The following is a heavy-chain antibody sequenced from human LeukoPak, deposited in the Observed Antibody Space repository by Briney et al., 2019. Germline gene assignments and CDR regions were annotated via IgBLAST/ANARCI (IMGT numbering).Heavy chain of an antibody. D-gene: IGHD3-10*01. Sequence: GGSLRLSCAASGFTFSTYGMHWVRQAPGKGLEWVAFIWNDGSNKYYPDSVKGRFTISRDNSKNTLYLQMNSLRAEDTAVYYCAKRNYYGSGSPRALDMDVWGKGTTVTVSS. J-gene: IGHJ6*04. V-gene: IGHV3-30*02. CDR1: GFTFSTYG. CDR2: IWNDGSNK. CDR3: AKRNYYGSGSPRALDMDV.